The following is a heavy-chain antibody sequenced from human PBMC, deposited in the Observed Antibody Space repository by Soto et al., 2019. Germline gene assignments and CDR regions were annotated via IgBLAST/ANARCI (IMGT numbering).Heavy chain of an antibody. D-gene: IGHD6-19*01. J-gene: IGHJ4*02. CDR2: ISGSGGST. V-gene: IGHV3-23*01. CDR1: GFTFSSYA. CDR3: AKRYRSGWYWQQTDYFDY. Sequence: LRLSCAASGFTFSSYAMSWVRQAPGKGLEWVSAISGSGGSTYYADSVKGRFTISRDNSKNTLYLQMNSLRAEDTAVYYCAKRYRSGWYWQQTDYFDYWGQGTLVTVSS.